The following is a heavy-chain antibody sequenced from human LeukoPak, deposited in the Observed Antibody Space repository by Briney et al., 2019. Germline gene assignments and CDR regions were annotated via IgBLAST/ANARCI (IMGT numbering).Heavy chain of an antibody. Sequence: SGTLSLTCTVSGGSISSGGYYWSWIRQHPGKGLEWIGYIYDSGSTYYNPSLRSRVTISVDTSQNRFSLKLSFVTAADTAVYYCARASPAPDYWGQGTLVTVSS. CDR2: IYDSGST. V-gene: IGHV4-31*03. CDR3: ARASPAPDY. CDR1: GGSISSGGYY. D-gene: IGHD2-2*01. J-gene: IGHJ4*02.